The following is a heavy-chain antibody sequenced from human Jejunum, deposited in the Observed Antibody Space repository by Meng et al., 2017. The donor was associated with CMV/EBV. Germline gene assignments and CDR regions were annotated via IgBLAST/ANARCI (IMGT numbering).Heavy chain of an antibody. CDR2: IRSKTNSYAT. CDR1: FSFIVFA. J-gene: IGHJ4*02. V-gene: IGHV3-73*01. CDR3: TRQEIAARPPFDY. D-gene: IGHD6-6*01. Sequence: FSFIVFAMRWVRQASGKGLEWVGRIRSKTNSYATAYAASVKGRFTISRDDSKNTAYLQMNSLKTEDTAVYYCTRQEIAARPPFDYWGQGTRVTVSS.